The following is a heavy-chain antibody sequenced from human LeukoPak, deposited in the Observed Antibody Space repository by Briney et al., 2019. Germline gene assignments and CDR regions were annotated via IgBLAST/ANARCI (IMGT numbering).Heavy chain of an antibody. CDR3: AKDRVLGVSRGYSYKVTNYWYFDL. V-gene: IGHV3-23*01. CDR1: GFTFSSYA. D-gene: IGHD5-18*01. J-gene: IGHJ2*01. CDR2: ITGSGGRT. Sequence: PGGSLRLSCAASGFTFSSYAMNWVRQAPGKGLERASAITGSGGRTYYADSVKGRFTISRDNSKNTLYLQMNSLRAEDTAVYYCAKDRVLGVSRGYSYKVTNYWYFDLWGRGTLVTVSS.